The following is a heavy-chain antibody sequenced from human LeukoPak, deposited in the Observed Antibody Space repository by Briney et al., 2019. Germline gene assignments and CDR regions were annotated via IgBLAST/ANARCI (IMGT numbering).Heavy chain of an antibody. CDR3: ARVSHYYDSSGYYYVRAFDI. J-gene: IGHJ3*02. CDR2: IYYSGST. D-gene: IGHD3-22*01. Sequence: PSETLSLTCTVSGGSISSSSYYWGWIRQPPGKGLEWIGSIYYSGSTYYNPSLKSRVTISVDTSKNQFSLKLSSVTAADTAVYYCARVSHYYDSSGYYYVRAFDIWGQGTMVTVSS. V-gene: IGHV4-39*01. CDR1: GGSISSSSYY.